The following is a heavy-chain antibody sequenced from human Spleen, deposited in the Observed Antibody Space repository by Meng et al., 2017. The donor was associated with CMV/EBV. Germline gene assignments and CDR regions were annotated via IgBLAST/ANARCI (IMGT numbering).Heavy chain of an antibody. Sequence: SETLSLTCTVSGGSISTYFWGWIRQPPGKGLEWIGYIYYRGNTNYNPSLKSRVTMSVDTSRNQFSLTLSSVTAADTAVYYCSRDYCGGDCYSLGHWGRGSLVTVSS. J-gene: IGHJ1*01. V-gene: IGHV4-59*01. D-gene: IGHD2-21*01. CDR2: IYYRGNT. CDR1: GGSISTYF. CDR3: SRDYCGGDCYSLGH.